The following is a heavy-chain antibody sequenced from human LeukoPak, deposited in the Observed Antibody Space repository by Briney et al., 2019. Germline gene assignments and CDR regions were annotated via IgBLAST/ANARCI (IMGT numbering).Heavy chain of an antibody. Sequence: GGSLRLSCAASGFTFDDYAMHWVRQAPGKGLEWVSGISWNSGSIGYADSVKGRFTISRDNAKNSLYLQMNSLRAEDTALYYCAGGPDILTFFDYWGQGTLVTVSS. CDR3: AGGPDILTFFDY. J-gene: IGHJ4*02. V-gene: IGHV3-9*01. CDR2: ISWNSGSI. CDR1: GFTFDDYA. D-gene: IGHD3-9*01.